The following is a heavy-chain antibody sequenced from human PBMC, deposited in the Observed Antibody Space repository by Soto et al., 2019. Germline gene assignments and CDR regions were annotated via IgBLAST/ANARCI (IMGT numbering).Heavy chain of an antibody. CDR1: GYTFTSYY. CDR2: INPSGGST. Sequence: GASVKVSCKASGYTFTSYYMHGVRQAPGKGLEWMGIINPSGGSTSYAQKFQGRVTMTRDTSTSTVYMELSSLRSEDTAVYYCARDLSSSWNYYYYYGMDVWGQGTTVTVSS. J-gene: IGHJ6*02. D-gene: IGHD6-13*01. V-gene: IGHV1-46*01. CDR3: ARDLSSSWNYYYYYGMDV.